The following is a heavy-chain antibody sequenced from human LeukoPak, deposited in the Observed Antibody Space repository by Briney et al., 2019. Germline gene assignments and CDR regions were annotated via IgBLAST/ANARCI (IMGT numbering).Heavy chain of an antibody. J-gene: IGHJ3*02. D-gene: IGHD3-3*01. V-gene: IGHV1-24*01. CDR2: FDPEDGET. Sequence: ASVKVSCKASGGTFSSNEISWVRQAPGQGLEWMGGFDPEDGETIYAQKFQGRVTMTEDTSTDTAYMELSSLRSEDTAVYYCATAGITIFGVVIVPYAFDIWGQGTMVTVSS. CDR1: GGTFSSNE. CDR3: ATAGITIFGVVIVPYAFDI.